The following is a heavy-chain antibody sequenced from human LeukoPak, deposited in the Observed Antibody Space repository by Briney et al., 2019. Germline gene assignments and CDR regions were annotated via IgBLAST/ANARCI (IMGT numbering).Heavy chain of an antibody. V-gene: IGHV3-23*01. J-gene: IGHJ4*02. CDR2: ISGSGGST. CDR3: AKASIPYTTGPAAPLYYFDY. D-gene: IGHD1-1*01. Sequence: GGSLRLSCAASGFTVSSNYMSWVRQAPGKGLEWVSAISGSGGSTYYADSVKGRFTISRDNSKNTLYLQMNSLRAEDTAVYYCAKASIPYTTGPAAPLYYFDYWGQGTLVTVSS. CDR1: GFTVSSNY.